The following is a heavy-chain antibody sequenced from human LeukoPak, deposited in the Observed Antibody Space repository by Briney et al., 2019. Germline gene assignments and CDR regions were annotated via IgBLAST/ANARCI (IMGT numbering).Heavy chain of an antibody. CDR3: ARGTTGTTFGGAFDI. Sequence: ASVKVSCKASGYTFTSYGISWVRQAPGQGLEWMGWISAYNGNTNYAQTLQGSVTMTTDTSTSTAYMELRSLRSDDTAVYYCARGTTGTTFGGAFDIWGQGTMVTVSS. J-gene: IGHJ3*02. D-gene: IGHD1-1*01. V-gene: IGHV1-18*01. CDR2: ISAYNGNT. CDR1: GYTFTSYG.